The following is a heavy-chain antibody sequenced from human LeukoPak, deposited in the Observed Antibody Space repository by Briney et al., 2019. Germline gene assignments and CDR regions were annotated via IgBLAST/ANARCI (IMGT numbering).Heavy chain of an antibody. CDR3: ARDGYIYSSGYYYFDY. CDR2: IHTSGST. CDR1: GGSISSSSYY. D-gene: IGHD3-22*01. Sequence: PSETLSLTCTVSGGSISSSSYYWGWIRQPPGKGLEWIGRIHTSGSTNYNPSLKSRVTMSVDTSKNQFSLKLSSVTAADTAVYYCARDGYIYSSGYYYFDYWGQGTLVTVSS. V-gene: IGHV4-39*07. J-gene: IGHJ4*02.